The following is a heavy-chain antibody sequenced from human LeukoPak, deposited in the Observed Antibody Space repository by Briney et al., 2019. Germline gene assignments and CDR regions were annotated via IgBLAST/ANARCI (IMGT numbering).Heavy chain of an antibody. J-gene: IGHJ5*02. CDR3: ARYEERFWFDP. V-gene: IGHV4-39*07. CDR2: VSQSGNT. Sequence: SETLSLTCTLSGDSISSSDHYWVWIRQSPGKGLEWIGSVSQSGNTYYNPSPKSRVTISVDTSKNQFSLKLSSVTAADTAVYYCARYEERFWFDPWGQGTLVTVSS. CDR1: GDSISSSDHY. D-gene: IGHD1-1*01.